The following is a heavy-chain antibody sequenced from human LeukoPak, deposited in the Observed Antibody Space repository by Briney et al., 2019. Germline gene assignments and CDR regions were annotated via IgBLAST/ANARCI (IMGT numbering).Heavy chain of an antibody. J-gene: IGHJ5*02. V-gene: IGHV3-30*04. CDR3: AKDLDGSGSEMHP. CDR1: GFTFNSYA. D-gene: IGHD3-10*01. CDR2: ISYDGSNK. Sequence: PGGSLRLSCAASGFTFNSYALHWVRQAPGKGLEWVAVISYDGSNKYYADSVKGRFTISRDNSKNTVYLQMNSLRVEDTAVYYCAKDLDGSGSEMHPWGQGTLVTVSS.